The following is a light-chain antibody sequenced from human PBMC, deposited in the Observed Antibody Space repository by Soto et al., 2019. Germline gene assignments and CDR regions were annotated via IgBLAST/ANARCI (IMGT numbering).Light chain of an antibody. CDR2: LGS. V-gene: IGKV2-28*01. CDR3: MQPLQSWT. Sequence: DIVMTQSPLSLPVTPGEPASTSCRSSQSLLHSNGYNYLGWYLQKPGQSPQLLIYLGSNRASGVPDRFSGSGSGTDFTLKISRVEAEDVGVYYCMQPLQSWTFGQGTKVDIK. CDR1: QSLLHSNGYNY. J-gene: IGKJ1*01.